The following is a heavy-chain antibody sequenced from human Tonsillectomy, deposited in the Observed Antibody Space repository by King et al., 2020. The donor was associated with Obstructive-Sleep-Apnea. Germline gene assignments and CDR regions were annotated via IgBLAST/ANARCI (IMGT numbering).Heavy chain of an antibody. J-gene: IGHJ4*02. CDR1: GGTFSSYA. CDR3: ARVERVVVTGVLRY. Sequence: QLVQSGAEVKKPWSSVKVSCKASGGTFSSYAISWVRQAPGQGLEWMGGIIPILGIANYAQKFQGRVTITADKSTSTAYMELSSLRSEDTAVYYCARVERVVVTGVLRYWGQGTLVTVSS. CDR2: IIPILGIA. D-gene: IGHD2-21*02. V-gene: IGHV1-69*09.